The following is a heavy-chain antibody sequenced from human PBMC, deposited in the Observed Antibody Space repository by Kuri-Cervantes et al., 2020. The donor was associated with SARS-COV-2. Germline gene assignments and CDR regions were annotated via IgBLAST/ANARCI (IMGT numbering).Heavy chain of an antibody. CDR2: IIPIFGTA. V-gene: IGHV1-69*05. D-gene: IGHD2-8*02. CDR1: GYTFTSYA. J-gene: IGHJ6*03. CDR3: AIRVEKGVGDYYYYYMDV. Sequence: SVKVSCRASGYTFTSYAISWVRQAPGQGLEWMGGIIPIFGTANYAQKFQGRVTITTDESTSTAYMELSSLRSEDTAVYYCAIRVEKGVGDYYYYYMDVWGKGTTVTVSS.